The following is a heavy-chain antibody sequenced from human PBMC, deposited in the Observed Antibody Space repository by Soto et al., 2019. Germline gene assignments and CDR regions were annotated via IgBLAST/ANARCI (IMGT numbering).Heavy chain of an antibody. CDR1: GFSLTTSGVG. CDR2: IYWDDDK. V-gene: IGHV2-5*02. CDR3: AHRVLPTVFGLVTTTSIYFDF. J-gene: IGHJ4*02. Sequence: QITLNESGPTQVKPRQTLTLTCTFSGFSLTTSGVGVGWIRQSPGKAPEWLALIYWDDDKRYSPSLKSRLTITKDTSKNQVVLTMAELDTADTVTYYCAHRVLPTVFGLVTTTSIYFDFWGQGTPVAVSS. D-gene: IGHD3-3*01.